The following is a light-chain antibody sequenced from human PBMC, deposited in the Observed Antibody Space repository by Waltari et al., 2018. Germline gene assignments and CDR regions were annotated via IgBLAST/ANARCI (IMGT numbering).Light chain of an antibody. CDR1: SSDGDRYNY. V-gene: IGLV2-8*01. CDR2: EVT. Sequence: QSALTQPPSASGSPGQSVTISCTGTSSDGDRYNYVSWYQQHPGKAPKLIIYEVTKRPSGVPDRFSGSKSGNTASLTVSGLQAEDEADYYCSSFADTNPFVFGTGTKVTVL. CDR3: SSFADTNPFV. J-gene: IGLJ1*01.